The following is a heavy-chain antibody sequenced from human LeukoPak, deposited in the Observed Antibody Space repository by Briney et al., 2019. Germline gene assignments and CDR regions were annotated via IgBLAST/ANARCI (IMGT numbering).Heavy chain of an antibody. CDR2: INPSGGST. CDR1: GYTFTSYY. J-gene: IGHJ4*02. Sequence: ASVKVSCKASGYTFTSYYMHWVRQAPGQGLEWMGIINPSGGSTSYAQKFQGRVTMTRDTSTSTVYMELSSLRSEDTAVYYCARDPPPHIVVVTAVPELESYWGQGTLVTVSS. D-gene: IGHD2-21*02. CDR3: ARDPPPHIVVVTAVPELESY. V-gene: IGHV1-46*01.